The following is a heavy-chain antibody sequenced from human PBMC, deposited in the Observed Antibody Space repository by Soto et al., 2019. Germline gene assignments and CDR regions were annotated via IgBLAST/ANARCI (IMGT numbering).Heavy chain of an antibody. D-gene: IGHD6-13*01. V-gene: IGHV1-18*04. Sequence: GASVKVSCKASGYTFSGYSISWVRQAPGQGLEWVGWISPKNGNTNTAQKFQGRVTMTTHTSTRTAYMELTSLKFGDTDIYFCARVDSRSWWTFDYWGQGTPVTVSS. CDR2: ISPKNGNT. CDR3: ARVDSRSWWTFDY. CDR1: GYTFSGYS. J-gene: IGHJ4*02.